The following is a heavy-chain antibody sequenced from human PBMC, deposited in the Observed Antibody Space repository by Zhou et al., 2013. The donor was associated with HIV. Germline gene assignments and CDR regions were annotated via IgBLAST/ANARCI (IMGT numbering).Heavy chain of an antibody. CDR3: ARGLDIVATQYIHYYYYMDV. CDR1: GYTFTSYG. V-gene: IGHV1-8*03. Sequence: QVQLVQSGAEVKKPGASVKVSCKASGYTFTSYGISWVRQATGQGLEWMGWMNPNSGNTGYAQKFQGRVTITRNTSISTAYMELSSLRSEDTAVYYCARGLDIVATQYIHYYYYMDVWGKGTTVTVSS. D-gene: IGHD5-12*01. CDR2: MNPNSGNT. J-gene: IGHJ6*03.